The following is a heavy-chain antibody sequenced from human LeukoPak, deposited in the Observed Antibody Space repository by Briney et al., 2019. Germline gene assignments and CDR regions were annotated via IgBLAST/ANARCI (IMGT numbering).Heavy chain of an antibody. CDR3: VRVITDGYMTFDY. CDR2: IKQDETEK. D-gene: IGHD5-24*01. V-gene: IGHV3-7*01. Sequence: GGSLRLSCTASGFTFSNYWMNWVRQAPGKGLEWVANIKQDETEKYYVDSVKGRFTISRDNAKNSLYLQMNSLRAEDTAVYYCVRVITDGYMTFDYWGQGTLVTVSS. J-gene: IGHJ4*02. CDR1: GFTFSNYW.